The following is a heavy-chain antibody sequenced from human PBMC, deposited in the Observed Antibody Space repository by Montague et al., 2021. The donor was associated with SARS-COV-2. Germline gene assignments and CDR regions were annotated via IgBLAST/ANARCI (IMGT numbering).Heavy chain of an antibody. J-gene: IGHJ6*02. Sequence: SETLSFTCAVYGASFSTYYWAWIRQSPGKGLEWIGNIVHSGNTTYNPSLKSRVSISIDTSSSQFSLYLTSVTAAAAAVYYCARDQTVLEWIWYGMDVWGPGTTVTVSS. CDR2: IVHSGNT. CDR3: ARDQTVLEWIWYGMDV. D-gene: IGHD3-3*01. CDR1: GASFSTYY. V-gene: IGHV4-34*12.